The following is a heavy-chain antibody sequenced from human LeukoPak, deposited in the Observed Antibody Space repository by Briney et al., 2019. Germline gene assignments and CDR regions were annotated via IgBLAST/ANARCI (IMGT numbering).Heavy chain of an antibody. CDR2: ISHDGRSR. J-gene: IGHJ4*02. V-gene: IGHV3-74*03. D-gene: IGHD4-4*01. CDR3: ARDRDYIFFDY. Sequence: GGSLRLSCAASEFPFSSYVMHWVRLVPGKGLVWVSRISHDGRSRTYADSVKGRFTISRDNAENTLYLQMNSLRIGDTAVYFCARDRDYIFFDYWGQGALVTVSS. CDR1: EFPFSSYV.